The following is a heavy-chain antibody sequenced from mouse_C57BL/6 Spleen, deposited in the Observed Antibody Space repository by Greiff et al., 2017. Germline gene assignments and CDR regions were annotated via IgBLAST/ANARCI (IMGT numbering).Heavy chain of an antibody. V-gene: IGHV1-69*01. D-gene: IGHD2-5*01. J-gene: IGHJ2*01. CDR1: GYTFTSYW. CDR2: IDPSDSYT. CDR3: ARRVRSNYNFDY. Sequence: VQLQQPGAELVMPGASVKLSCKASGYTFTSYWMHWVKQRPGQGLEWIGEIDPSDSYTNYNQKFKGKSTLTVDKSSSTAYMQLSSLTSEDSAVYYCARRVRSNYNFDYWGQGTTLTVSS.